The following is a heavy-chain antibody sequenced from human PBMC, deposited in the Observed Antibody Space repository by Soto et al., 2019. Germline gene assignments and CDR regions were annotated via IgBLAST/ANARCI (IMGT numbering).Heavy chain of an antibody. V-gene: IGHV3-48*03. J-gene: IGHJ3*02. D-gene: IGHD5-12*01. Sequence: VGSLRLSCAASGFTVSSYEMDWVRQAPGKGLEWVAYISISGGTIYYGDSVEGRFTISRDNADNSLYLQMNSLRAEDTAVYYCTKEKSVINSGYDAFDIWGRGTVVTVSS. CDR1: GFTVSSYE. CDR3: TKEKSVINSGYDAFDI. CDR2: ISISGGTI.